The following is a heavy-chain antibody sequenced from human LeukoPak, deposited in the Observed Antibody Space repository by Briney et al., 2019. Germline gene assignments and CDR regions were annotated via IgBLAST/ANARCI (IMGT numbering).Heavy chain of an antibody. CDR3: ARDRIAVAGIAHFDY. CDR2: ISSSSSYI. D-gene: IGHD6-19*01. V-gene: IGHV3-21*01. J-gene: IGHJ4*02. CDR1: GFTFSSYS. Sequence: GGSLRLSCAASGFTFSSYSMNWVRQAPRKGLEWVSSISSSSSYIYYADSVKGRFTISRDNAKNSLYLQMNSLRAEDTAVYYCARDRIAVAGIAHFDYWGQGTLVTVSS.